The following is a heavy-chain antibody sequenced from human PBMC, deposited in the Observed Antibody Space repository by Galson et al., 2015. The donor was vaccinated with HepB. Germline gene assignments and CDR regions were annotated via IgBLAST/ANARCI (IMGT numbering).Heavy chain of an antibody. V-gene: IGHV3-23*01. CDR1: GFTFSNYA. D-gene: IGHD3-3*01. Sequence: LRLSCAASGFTFSNYAMSWVRQAPGKGLEWVSTITGSFGRTYYADSVKGRFTISRDNSKNTLYLQMNSLRAEDTAVYYCAKLTIYEFLSGSGYFDYWGQGTLVTVSS. J-gene: IGHJ4*02. CDR2: ITGSFGRT. CDR3: AKLTIYEFLSGSGYFDY.